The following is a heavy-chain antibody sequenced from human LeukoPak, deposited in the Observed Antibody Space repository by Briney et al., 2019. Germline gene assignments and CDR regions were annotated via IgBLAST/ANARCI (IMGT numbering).Heavy chain of an antibody. Sequence: SETLSLTCTVSGGSISSYYWSWIRQPAGKGLEWIGRIYSSGSTNYNPSLKSRVTISVDTSKNQFSLKLSSVTAADTAVYYCARVNIGEIAFDYWGQGTLVTVSS. CDR3: ARVNIGEIAFDY. CDR2: IYSSGST. J-gene: IGHJ4*02. CDR1: GGSISSYY. D-gene: IGHD3-10*01. V-gene: IGHV4-4*07.